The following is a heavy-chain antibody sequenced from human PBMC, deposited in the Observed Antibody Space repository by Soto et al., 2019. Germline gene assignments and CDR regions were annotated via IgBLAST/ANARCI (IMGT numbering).Heavy chain of an antibody. CDR2: IYYSGTS. D-gene: IGHD2-8*01. Sequence: QLQLQESGPGLVKPSETLSLTCTVSGGSISDDTYYRGWIRQPPGKGLEWIGSIYYSGTSSYNPSLDSRVAMSVDTSKKILSLLLRSVTATDTAVYYWTRLHCTTRGCVPLDPWCHGTLVIFSS. J-gene: IGHJ5*02. V-gene: IGHV4-39*01. CDR1: GGSISDDTYY. CDR3: TRLHCTTRGCVPLDP.